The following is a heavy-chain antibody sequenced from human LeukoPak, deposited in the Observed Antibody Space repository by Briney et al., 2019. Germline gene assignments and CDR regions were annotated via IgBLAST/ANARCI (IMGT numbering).Heavy chain of an antibody. CDR1: GFTFSSYA. CDR3: ARDSTAAIYYYYYIDV. J-gene: IGHJ6*03. D-gene: IGHD2-2*01. CDR2: ISYDGSNK. V-gene: IGHV3-30-3*01. Sequence: GGSLRLSCAASGFTFSSYAMHWVRQAPGKGLEWVAVISYDGSNKYYADSVKGRFTISRDNSKNTLYLQMNSLRAENTAVYYCARDSTAAIYYYYYIDVWGKGTTVTVSS.